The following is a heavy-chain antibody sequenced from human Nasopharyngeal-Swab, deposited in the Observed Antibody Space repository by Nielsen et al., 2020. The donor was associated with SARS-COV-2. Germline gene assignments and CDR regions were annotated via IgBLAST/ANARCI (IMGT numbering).Heavy chain of an antibody. V-gene: IGHV3-11*01. CDR1: GFTFSDYY. Sequence: GESLKISCAASGFTFSDYYMSWIRQAPGKGLEWVSYISSSGSTIYYADSVKGRFTISRDNAKNSLYLQMNSLRAEDTAVYYCARVKYYYGMDVWGQGTTVTVSS. J-gene: IGHJ6*02. CDR2: ISSSGSTI. CDR3: ARVKYYYGMDV.